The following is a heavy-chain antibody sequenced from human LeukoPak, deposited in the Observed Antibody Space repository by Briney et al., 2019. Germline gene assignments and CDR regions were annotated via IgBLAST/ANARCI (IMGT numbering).Heavy chain of an antibody. Sequence: SETLSLTCTVSGGSMNSGDYYWSWIRQHPGKGLEWIGYIYYSGTTYYTPSLKSRVSISFDTSKNQFSLKLSSVTAAEPAVYYCAKEFHTDSGTDYFYSLGQATLVTVSS. V-gene: IGHV4-31*03. CDR3: AKEFHTDSGTDYFYS. CDR1: GGSMNSGDYY. CDR2: IYYSGTT. D-gene: IGHD6-25*01. J-gene: IGHJ4*02.